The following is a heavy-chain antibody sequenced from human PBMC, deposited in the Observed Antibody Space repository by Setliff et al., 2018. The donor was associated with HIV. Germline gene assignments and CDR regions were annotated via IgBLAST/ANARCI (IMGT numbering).Heavy chain of an antibody. D-gene: IGHD3-16*01. CDR1: GFTFSTFW. CDR3: VRWGLPYGIDA. J-gene: IGHJ4*02. Sequence: GSLSLSCAASGFTFSTFWMGWVRQAPGKGREWVAHIKPDGSSKKYVDSVKGRFTISRDNAKDSLYLQMHSLRAEDTAVYYCVRWGLPYGIDAWGQGTLVTVSS. CDR2: IKPDGSSK. V-gene: IGHV3-7*01.